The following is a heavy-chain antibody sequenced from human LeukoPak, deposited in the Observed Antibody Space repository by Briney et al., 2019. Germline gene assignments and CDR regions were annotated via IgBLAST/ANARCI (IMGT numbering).Heavy chain of an antibody. CDR2: IYPGDSDT. D-gene: IGHD6-19*01. CDR3: ARQIAVAGTIDAFDI. J-gene: IGHJ3*02. CDR1: GYSFTSYW. V-gene: IGHV5-51*01. Sequence: GESLQISFKGSGYSFTSYWIGWVRQMPGKGLEWMGIIYPGDSDTRYSPSFQGQVTISADKSISTAYLQWSSLKASDTAMYYCARQIAVAGTIDAFDIWGQGTMVTVSS.